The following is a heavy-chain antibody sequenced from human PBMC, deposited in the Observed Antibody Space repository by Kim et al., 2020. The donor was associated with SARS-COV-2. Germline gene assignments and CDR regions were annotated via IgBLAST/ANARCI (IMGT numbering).Heavy chain of an antibody. D-gene: IGHD3-10*01. CDR1: GGSVSSGSYY. V-gene: IGHV4-61*01. Sequence: SETLSLTCTVSGGSVSSGSYYWSWIRQPPGKGLEWIGYIYYSGSTNYNPSLKSRVTISVDTSKNQFSLKLSSVTAADTAVYYCARALVRVYYYYYGMDVWGQGTTVTVSS. CDR2: IYYSGST. CDR3: ARALVRVYYYYYGMDV. J-gene: IGHJ6*02.